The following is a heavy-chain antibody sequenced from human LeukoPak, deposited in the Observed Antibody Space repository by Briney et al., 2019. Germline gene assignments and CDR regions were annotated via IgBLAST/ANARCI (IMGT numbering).Heavy chain of an antibody. J-gene: IGHJ6*03. V-gene: IGHV3-30*02. CDR1: GFTFSSYG. Sequence: GGSLRLSCAASGFTFSSYGMHWVRQAPGKGLEWVAFIRYDGSNKYYADPVKGRFTISRDNSKNTLYLQMNSLRAEDTAVYYCAKAGPSPTAYQLLSDYYYYYYMDVWGKGTTVTVSS. CDR2: IRYDGSNK. CDR3: AKAGPSPTAYQLLSDYYYYYYMDV. D-gene: IGHD2-2*01.